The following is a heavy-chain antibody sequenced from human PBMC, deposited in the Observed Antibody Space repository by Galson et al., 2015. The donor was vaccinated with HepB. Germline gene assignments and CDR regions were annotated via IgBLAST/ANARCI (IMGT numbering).Heavy chain of an antibody. CDR1: GYRFTNYW. CDR3: ATPSTTGTTGPFDV. D-gene: IGHD1-1*01. CDR2: IYPDDSDT. V-gene: IGHV5-51*03. J-gene: IGHJ3*01. Sequence: QSGAEVKKPGESLKISCEVSGYRFTNYWIGWVRQMPGKGLDWMGIIYPDDSDTRYSPSFQGQVTISADKSISTAYLQWTSLKASDSAIYYCATPSTTGTTGPFDVWGQGTMVTVSS.